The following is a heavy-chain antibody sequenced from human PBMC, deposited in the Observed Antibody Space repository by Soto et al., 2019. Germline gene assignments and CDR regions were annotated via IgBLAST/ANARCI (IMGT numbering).Heavy chain of an antibody. V-gene: IGHV3-33*01. D-gene: IGHD3-22*01. Sequence: QVQLVESGGGVVQPGRSLRLSCAASGFTFSTYGMHWVRQAPGKGLEWVAVMWFDGKHQYYADSVKGRFTISRDNSKNTLYLQMNSLRADDTALYYCARWTYYDSSGYYYVFDYWGQGTLFTVSS. CDR3: ARWTYYDSSGYYYVFDY. J-gene: IGHJ4*02. CDR2: MWFDGKHQ. CDR1: GFTFSTYG.